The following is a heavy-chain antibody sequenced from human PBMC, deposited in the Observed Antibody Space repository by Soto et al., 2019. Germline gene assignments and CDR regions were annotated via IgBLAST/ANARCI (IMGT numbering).Heavy chain of an antibody. CDR3: ARGDSTSCYS. D-gene: IGHD2-2*01. V-gene: IGHV3-74*01. CDR2: SDSDGNNT. J-gene: IGHJ5*02. Sequence: EVQLVESGGGLVQPGGSLRLSCAGSSLTFSSFWTHWLRQAPGKGLMWVSGSDSDGNNTTYADSVKGRFTISRDNAKNTLYLQMNTLRDEDTAVYYCARGDSTSCYSWGQGILVTVSS. CDR1: SLTFSSFW.